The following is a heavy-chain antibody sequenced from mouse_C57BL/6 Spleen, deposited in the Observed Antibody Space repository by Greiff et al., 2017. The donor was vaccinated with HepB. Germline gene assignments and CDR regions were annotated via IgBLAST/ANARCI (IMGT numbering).Heavy chain of an antibody. Sequence: VQLQQSGAELVKPGASVKLSCKASGYTFTSYWMQWVKQRPGQGLEWIGEIDPSDSYTNYNQKFKGKATLTVDTSSSTAYMQLSSLTSEDSAVYYCARRPAMDYWGQGTSVTVSS. CDR1: GYTFTSYW. CDR2: IDPSDSYT. V-gene: IGHV1-50*01. CDR3: ARRPAMDY. J-gene: IGHJ4*01.